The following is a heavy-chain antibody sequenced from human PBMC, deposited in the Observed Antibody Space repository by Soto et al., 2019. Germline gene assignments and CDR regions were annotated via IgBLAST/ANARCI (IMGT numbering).Heavy chain of an antibody. CDR2: IYYSGST. D-gene: IGHD6-19*01. V-gene: IGHV4-31*03. J-gene: IGHJ4*02. Sequence: ASETLSLTCTVSGGSISSGGYYWSWIRQQPGKGLEWIGYIYYSGSTYYNPSLKSRVTISVDTSKNQFSLKLSSVTAADTAVYYCARERVAVAGSIDYWGQGTLVTVSS. CDR1: GGSISSGGYY. CDR3: ARERVAVAGSIDY.